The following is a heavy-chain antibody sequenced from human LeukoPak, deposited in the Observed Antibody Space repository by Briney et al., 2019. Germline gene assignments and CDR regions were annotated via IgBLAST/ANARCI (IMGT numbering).Heavy chain of an antibody. CDR1: GYTFSSFA. CDR2: ISHSGGNT. D-gene: IGHD6-13*01. Sequence: GGSLRLSCAASGYTFSSFAMSWVRQAPGKGLEWVSAISHSGGNTYYADSVKGRFTISRDNSKKTLYLQMNSLSADDTAVYYCAKGYSSTWYGHFDYWGQGTLVTVSS. V-gene: IGHV3-23*01. CDR3: AKGYSSTWYGHFDY. J-gene: IGHJ4*02.